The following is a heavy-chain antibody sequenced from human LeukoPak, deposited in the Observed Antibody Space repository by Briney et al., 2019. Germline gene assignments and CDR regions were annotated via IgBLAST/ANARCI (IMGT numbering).Heavy chain of an antibody. Sequence: SETLSLTCTVSGGSISSYYWSWIRQPPGKGLEWIGYIYNSGSTNYSPSLKSRVTISADTSKNQFSLKLTSVTAADTAVYYCASADGSGWYYFDSWGQGTLVTVSS. CDR1: GGSISSYY. CDR3: ASADGSGWYYFDS. CDR2: IYNSGST. J-gene: IGHJ4*02. D-gene: IGHD6-19*01. V-gene: IGHV4-59*01.